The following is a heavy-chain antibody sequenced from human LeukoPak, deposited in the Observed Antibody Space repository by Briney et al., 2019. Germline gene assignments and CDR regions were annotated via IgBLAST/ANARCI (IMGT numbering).Heavy chain of an antibody. CDR3: AKDRYCSGGSCYHKPYYYYGMDV. Sequence: PGGSLRLSCAASGFTFSSYGMRWVRQAPGKGLEWVAFIRYDGSNKYYADSVKGRFTISRDNSKNTLYLQMNSLRAEDTAVYYCAKDRYCSGGSCYHKPYYYYGMDVWGQGTTVTVSS. V-gene: IGHV3-30*02. D-gene: IGHD2-15*01. CDR1: GFTFSSYG. CDR2: IRYDGSNK. J-gene: IGHJ6*02.